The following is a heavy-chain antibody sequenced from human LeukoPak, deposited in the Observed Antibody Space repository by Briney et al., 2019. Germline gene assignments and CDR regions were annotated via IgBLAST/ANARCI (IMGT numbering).Heavy chain of an antibody. Sequence: GGSLRLSCTASGFTFGDYAMSWVRQAPGKGLEWVGFIGSKAYGGTTEYAASVKGRFTISRDDSKSIAYLQMNSLKTEDTAVYYCTGINEDGYSGYEPVDYWGQGTLVTVSS. D-gene: IGHD5-12*01. CDR2: IGSKAYGGTT. J-gene: IGHJ4*02. V-gene: IGHV3-49*04. CDR3: TGINEDGYSGYEPVDY. CDR1: GFTFGDYA.